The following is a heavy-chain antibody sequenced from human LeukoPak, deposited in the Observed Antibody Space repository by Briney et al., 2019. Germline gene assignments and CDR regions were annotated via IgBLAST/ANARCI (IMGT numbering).Heavy chain of an antibody. CDR3: ARVSVGAFDI. V-gene: IGHV3-23*01. CDR1: GFTFSSYA. D-gene: IGHD4-23*01. Sequence: GGSLRLSCAASGFTFSSYAMSWVRQAPGKGLEWVSAISGSGGSTYYADSVKGRFTISRDNAKNSLYLQMNSLRAEDTAVYYCARVSVGAFDIWGQGTMVTVSS. J-gene: IGHJ3*02. CDR2: ISGSGGST.